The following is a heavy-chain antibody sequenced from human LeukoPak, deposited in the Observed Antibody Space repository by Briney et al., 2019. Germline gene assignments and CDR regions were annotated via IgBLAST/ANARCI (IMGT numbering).Heavy chain of an antibody. CDR1: GYTFTSYA. J-gene: IGHJ3*02. V-gene: IGHV1-3*01. D-gene: IGHD2-2*01. CDR3: ARDLITYCSSTSCYVVFDAFDI. CDR2: INAGNGTT. Sequence: ASVKVSCKASGYTFTSYAMHWVRQAPGQRLEWMGWINAGNGTTKYSQKFQGRVTITRDTSASTAYMELSSLRSEDTAVYYCARDLITYCSSTSCYVVFDAFDIWGQGTMVTVSS.